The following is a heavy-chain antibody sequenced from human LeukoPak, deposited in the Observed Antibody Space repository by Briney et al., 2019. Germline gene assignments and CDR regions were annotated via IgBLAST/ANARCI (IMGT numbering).Heavy chain of an antibody. Sequence: QSGGSLRLSCAASGFTFRSYAMHWVRQAPGKGLEWVAVISYDGSNKYYADSVKGRFTISRDNSKNTLYLQMNSLRAEDTAVYYCAREPEHHSGDYWGQGTLVNVSS. CDR1: GFTFRSYA. V-gene: IGHV3-30-3*01. CDR3: AREPEHHSGDY. D-gene: IGHD1/OR15-1a*01. CDR2: ISYDGSNK. J-gene: IGHJ4*02.